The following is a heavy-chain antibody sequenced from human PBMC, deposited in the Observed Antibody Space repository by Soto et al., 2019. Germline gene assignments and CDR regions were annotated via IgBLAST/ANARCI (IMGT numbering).Heavy chain of an antibody. D-gene: IGHD6-13*01. J-gene: IGHJ6*03. V-gene: IGHV1-18*01. CDR1: GYTFTNYG. CDR3: GRGRQLVGYCSYYMGV. CDR2: ISAYNGNT. Sequence: QVQLLQSGAEVKKPGASVKVSCKASGYTFTNYGITWVRQAPGQGLEWMGWISAYNGNTHYTQRPEGRSPWTTDPAPSTANMGRRGLSAADTAGYYWGRGRQLVGYCSYYMGVG.